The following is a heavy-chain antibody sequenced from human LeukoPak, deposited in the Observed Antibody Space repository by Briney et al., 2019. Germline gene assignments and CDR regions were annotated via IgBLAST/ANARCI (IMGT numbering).Heavy chain of an antibody. Sequence: KPSETQSLTCTVSGGSISSYYWSWIRQPPGKGLEWIGYIYYSGSTNCNPSLKSRVTISVDTSKNQFSLKLSSVTAADTAVYYCARSGYYYDSLDYWGQGTPVTVSS. D-gene: IGHD3-22*01. CDR3: ARSGYYYDSLDY. CDR1: GGSISSYY. CDR2: IYYSGST. V-gene: IGHV4-59*08. J-gene: IGHJ4*02.